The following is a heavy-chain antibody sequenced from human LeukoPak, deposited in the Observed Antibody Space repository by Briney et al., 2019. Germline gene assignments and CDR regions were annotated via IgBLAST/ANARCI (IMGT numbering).Heavy chain of an antibody. CDR2: INPNSGGT. Sequence: ASVKVSCKASGYMFTGYYMHWVRQAPGQGLEWMGWINPNSGGTNYAQKFQGRVTMTRDTSISTVYMELSRLRSDDTAVYYCARIGLSGRVGAGGGPDIWGQGTMVTVSS. D-gene: IGHD1-26*01. CDR3: ARIGLSGRVGAGGGPDI. J-gene: IGHJ3*02. CDR1: GYMFTGYY. V-gene: IGHV1-2*02.